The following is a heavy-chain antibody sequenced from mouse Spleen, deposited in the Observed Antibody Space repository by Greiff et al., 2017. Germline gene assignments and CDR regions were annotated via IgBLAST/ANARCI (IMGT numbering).Heavy chain of an antibody. V-gene: IGHV1-39*01. CDR2: INPNYGTT. Sequence: LVESGPELVKPGASVKISCKASGYSFTDYNMNWVKQSNGKSLEWIGVINPNYGTTSYNQKFKGKATLTVDQSSSTAYMQLNSLTSEDSAVYYCARGRYYSKGDWFAYWGQGTLVTVSA. CDR1: GYSFTDYN. J-gene: IGHJ3*01. CDR3: ARGRYYSKGDWFAY. D-gene: IGHD2-5*01.